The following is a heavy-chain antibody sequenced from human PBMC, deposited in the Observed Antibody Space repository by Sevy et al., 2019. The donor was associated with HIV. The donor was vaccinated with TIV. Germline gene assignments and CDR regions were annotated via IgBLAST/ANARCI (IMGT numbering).Heavy chain of an antibody. J-gene: IGHJ5*02. CDR2: INPNSGGT. CDR3: ESSGAVVVVAATPAYPHTENWFDT. CDR1: GYTFTGYY. V-gene: IGHV1-2*06. D-gene: IGHD2-15*01. Sequence: ASVKVSCKASGYTFTGYYMHWVRQAPGQGLEWMGRINPNSGGTNYAQKFQGRVTMTRDTSISTAYMELSRLRSDDTAVNYCESSGAVVVVAATPAYPHTENWFDTWGQGTLVTVSS.